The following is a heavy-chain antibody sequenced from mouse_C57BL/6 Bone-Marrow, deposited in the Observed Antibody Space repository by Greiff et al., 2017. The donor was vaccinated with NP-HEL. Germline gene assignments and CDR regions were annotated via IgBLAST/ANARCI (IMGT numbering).Heavy chain of an antibody. J-gene: IGHJ2*01. V-gene: IGHV1-64*01. CDR2: IHPNSGST. Sequence: VQLQQSGAELVKPGASVKLSCKASGYTFTSYWMHWVKQRPGQGLEWIGMIHPNSGSTNYNEKFKSKATLTVDKSSSPAYMHLSSLTYEDSAVYYGARAPYYYGSSDWYYWGQGTTLTVSS. CDR3: ARAPYYYGSSDWYY. CDR1: GYTFTSYW. D-gene: IGHD1-1*01.